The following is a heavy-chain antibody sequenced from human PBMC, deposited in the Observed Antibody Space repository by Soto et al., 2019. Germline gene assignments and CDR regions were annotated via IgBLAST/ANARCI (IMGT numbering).Heavy chain of an antibody. D-gene: IGHD6-6*01. CDR1: GFTFSSYA. CDR3: AKDRDPIAARPGAVDY. CDR2: ISGSGGST. Sequence: GGSLRLSCAASGFTFSSYAMSWVRQAPGKGLEWVSAISGSGGSTYYADSVKGRFTISRDNSKNTLYLQMNSLRAEDTAVYYWAKDRDPIAARPGAVDYWGQGTLVTVSS. J-gene: IGHJ4*02. V-gene: IGHV3-23*01.